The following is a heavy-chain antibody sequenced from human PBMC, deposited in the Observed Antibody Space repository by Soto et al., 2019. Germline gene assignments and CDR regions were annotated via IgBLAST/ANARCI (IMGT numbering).Heavy chain of an antibody. D-gene: IGHD3-22*01. J-gene: IGHJ3*02. V-gene: IGHV1-18*01. CDR3: ARAPTGHYYDSSPSGDI. CDR1: GYTFTSYG. CDR2: ISAYNGNT. Sequence: GASVKVSCKASGYTFTSYGISWVRQAPGQGLEWMGWISAYNGNTNYAQKLQGRVTMTTDTSTSTAYMELRSLRSDDTAVYYCARAPTGHYYDSSPSGDIWGQGTMVTVS.